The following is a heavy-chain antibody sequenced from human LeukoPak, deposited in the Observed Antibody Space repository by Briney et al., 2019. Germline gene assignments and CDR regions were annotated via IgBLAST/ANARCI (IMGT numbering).Heavy chain of an antibody. J-gene: IGHJ4*02. D-gene: IGHD3-22*01. Sequence: GGSLRLSCAASGXTFSSYSMNWVRQAPGKGLEWVSYISSSTNTIYYADSVKGRFTISRDNAKNSLYLQMSSLRDEDTAVYYCARDLGTSGYYFDYWGQGTLVTVSS. CDR1: GXTFSSYS. V-gene: IGHV3-48*02. CDR3: ARDLGTSGYYFDY. CDR2: ISSSTNTI.